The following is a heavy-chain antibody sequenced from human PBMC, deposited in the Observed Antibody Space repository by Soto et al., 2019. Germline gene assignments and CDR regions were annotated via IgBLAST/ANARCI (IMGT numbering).Heavy chain of an antibody. D-gene: IGHD3-16*01. CDR3: ARAGSRYVWFNAF. V-gene: IGHV1-69*01. CDR2: IIPVFDTV. Sequence: QEQLVQSGAEVKKSGSSVKVSCKDTGGLFSSYAVSWVRQAPGQGLEWMGGIIPVFDTVYYAQKFQGRVTITADESPNTAYMELSSLRSEDTPMYYCARAGSRYVWFNAFWGQGTLVTVSS. J-gene: IGHJ4*02. CDR1: GGLFSSYA.